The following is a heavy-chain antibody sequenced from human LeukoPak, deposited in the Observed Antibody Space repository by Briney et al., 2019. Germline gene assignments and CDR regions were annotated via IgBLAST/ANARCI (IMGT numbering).Heavy chain of an antibody. J-gene: IGHJ4*02. Sequence: ASVKVSCKASGYTFTGYYMHWVRQAPGQGLEWMGWISAYNGNTNYARKLQGRVTMTTDTSTSTAYMELRSLRSGDTAAYYCARSRYCSGGSCSDYWGQGTLVTVSS. V-gene: IGHV1-18*04. CDR1: GYTFTGYY. CDR3: ARSRYCSGGSCSDY. CDR2: ISAYNGNT. D-gene: IGHD2-15*01.